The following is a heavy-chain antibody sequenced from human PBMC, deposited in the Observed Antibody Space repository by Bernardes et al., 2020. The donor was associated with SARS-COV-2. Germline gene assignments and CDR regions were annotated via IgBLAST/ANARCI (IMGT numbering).Heavy chain of an antibody. V-gene: IGHV3-48*02. CDR1: GFTFSSYS. Sequence: GGSLRLSCAASGFTFSSYSMNWVRQAPGKGLEWISYISSSGSTIYYADSVEGRFIISRDNAKNSLYLQMNSLRDEDTAVYYCAVNRGSYRYSQLDAFDIWGQGTMVTGSS. J-gene: IGHJ3*02. CDR2: ISSSGSTI. D-gene: IGHD3-16*02. CDR3: AVNRGSYRYSQLDAFDI.